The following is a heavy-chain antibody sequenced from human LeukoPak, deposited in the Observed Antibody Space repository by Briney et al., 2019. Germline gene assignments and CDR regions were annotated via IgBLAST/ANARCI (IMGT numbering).Heavy chain of an antibody. Sequence: SETLSLTCAVSGGSVSNSCCSYLRQPAGKGLEWIGRLCTSENTKHNTTLQSRVTISEDKSKNQLSLMLSSVTAADTAVYYCARNGGGSGWGNWFDPWGQGTLVTVSS. J-gene: IGHJ5*02. CDR2: LCTSENT. CDR1: GGSVSNSC. CDR3: ARNGGGSGWGNWFDP. D-gene: IGHD6-19*01. V-gene: IGHV4-59*10.